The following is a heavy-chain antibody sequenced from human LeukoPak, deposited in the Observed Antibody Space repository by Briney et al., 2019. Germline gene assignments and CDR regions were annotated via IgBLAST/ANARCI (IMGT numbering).Heavy chain of an antibody. V-gene: IGHV1-18*01. CDR1: GYTFTSYG. J-gene: IGHJ4*02. Sequence: ASVKVSCKASGYTFTSYGISWVRQAPGQGLEWMGWISAHNGDTNYAQKFQGRVSMTTDTSTSTGYMELGSLTSDDTAVYYCARDLKRTVGATTTSDYWGQGTLATVSS. D-gene: IGHD1-26*01. CDR2: ISAHNGDT. CDR3: ARDLKRTVGATTTSDY.